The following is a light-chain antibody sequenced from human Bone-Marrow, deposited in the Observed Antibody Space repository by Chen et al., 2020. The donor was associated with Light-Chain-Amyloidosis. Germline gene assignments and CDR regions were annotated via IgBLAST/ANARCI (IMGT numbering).Light chain of an antibody. CDR2: EAT. CDR1: STDVGSYNL. Sequence: QSALTQPASVSGSPGRSITISCTGTSTDVGSYNLVSWYQQHPGKAPKLMIYEATKRPSGVSYRFSGSKSGHTASLTVSGLQAEDEADYYCCSYTGSSTWVFGGGTKLTVL. CDR3: CSYTGSSTWV. J-gene: IGLJ3*02. V-gene: IGLV2-23*01.